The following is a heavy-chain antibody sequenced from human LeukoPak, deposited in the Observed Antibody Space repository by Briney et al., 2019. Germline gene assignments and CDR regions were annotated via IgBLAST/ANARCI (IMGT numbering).Heavy chain of an antibody. CDR3: AVFGTARMTSDYYFDF. CDR1: GYTFTGYY. CDR2: INPNSGGT. D-gene: IGHD3-3*01. Sequence: GASVKVSCKASGYTFTGYYMHWVRQAPGQGLEWMGWINPNSGGTNYARKFQGRVTMTRDTSISTAYMELSRLIFDDTAVYYCAVFGTARMTSDYYFDFWGQGTLVTVSS. J-gene: IGHJ4*02. V-gene: IGHV1-2*02.